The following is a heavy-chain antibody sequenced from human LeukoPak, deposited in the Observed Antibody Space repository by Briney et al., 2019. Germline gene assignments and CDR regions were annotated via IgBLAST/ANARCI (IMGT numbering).Heavy chain of an antibody. Sequence: ASVKVSCKASGYTLTSYGISWVRQAPGQGLEWMGWISPYNGNTNSAQKLQGRVTMTTDTSTSTAYMELRSLRSDDTAVYYCARIREMARADFDSWGQGTLVSVSS. CDR1: GYTLTSYG. CDR2: ISPYNGNT. D-gene: IGHD5-24*01. V-gene: IGHV1-18*01. J-gene: IGHJ4*02. CDR3: ARIREMARADFDS.